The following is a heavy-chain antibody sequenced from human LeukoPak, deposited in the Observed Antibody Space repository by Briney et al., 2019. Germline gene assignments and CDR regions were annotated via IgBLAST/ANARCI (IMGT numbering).Heavy chain of an antibody. CDR2: IGVSGDT. D-gene: IGHD3-10*01. CDR3: ARGRHYGSGSPYWFDP. Sequence: PGGSLRLSCAASGFTFSTYDMHWVRQTAGKGLEWVSGIGVSGDTYYPGSVKGRFTISRENAKNSLYLQMNSLRVGDTAVYYCARGRHYGSGSPYWFDPWGQGTLVTVSS. J-gene: IGHJ5*02. V-gene: IGHV3-13*01. CDR1: GFTFSTYD.